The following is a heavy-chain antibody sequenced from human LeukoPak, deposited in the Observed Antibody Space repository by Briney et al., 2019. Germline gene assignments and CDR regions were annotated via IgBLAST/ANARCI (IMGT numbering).Heavy chain of an antibody. J-gene: IGHJ6*03. V-gene: IGHV4-34*01. Sequence: SETLSLTCAVYGGSFSGHYWSWIRQPPGKGLEWIGEINHSGSTNYSPSLKSRVTISVDTSKNQFSLKLRSVTAADTAVYYCARGRTGYHLLPTKKDYSYYYVGVWGTRTTVTVSS. D-gene: IGHD2-2*01. CDR1: GGSFSGHY. CDR2: INHSGST. CDR3: ARGRTGYHLLPTKKDYSYYYVGV.